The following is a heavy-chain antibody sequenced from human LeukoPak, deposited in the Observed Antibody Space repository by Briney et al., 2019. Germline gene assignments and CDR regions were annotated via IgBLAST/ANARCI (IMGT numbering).Heavy chain of an antibody. V-gene: IGHV4-34*01. CDR2: TNHSGST. D-gene: IGHD5-18*01. Sequence: SETLSLTCAVYGGSFSGYYWSWIRQPPGKGLEWIGETNHSGSTNYNPSLKSRVTISVDTSKNQFSLKLSSVTAADTAVYYCARAGDAMAEFDYWGQGTLVTVSS. CDR1: GGSFSGYY. J-gene: IGHJ4*02. CDR3: ARAGDAMAEFDY.